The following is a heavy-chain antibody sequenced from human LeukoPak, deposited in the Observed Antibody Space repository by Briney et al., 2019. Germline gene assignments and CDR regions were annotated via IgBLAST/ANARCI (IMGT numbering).Heavy chain of an antibody. CDR1: GYTFTSYD. V-gene: IGHV1-8*03. Sequence: GSVKVSCKASGYTFTSYDINWVRQATGQGLGWMGWMNPNSGNTGYAQKFQGRVTITRNTSISTAYMELSSLRSEDTAVYYCARSSYYYDSSGPGNWFDPWGQGTLVTVSS. D-gene: IGHD3-22*01. CDR2: MNPNSGNT. CDR3: ARSSYYYDSSGPGNWFDP. J-gene: IGHJ5*02.